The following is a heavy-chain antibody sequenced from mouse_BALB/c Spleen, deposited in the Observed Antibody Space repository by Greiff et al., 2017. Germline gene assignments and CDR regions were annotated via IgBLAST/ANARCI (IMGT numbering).Heavy chain of an antibody. CDR1: GYTFTSYD. Sequence: VQLVESGAELVKPGASVKLSCKASGYTFTSYDINWVRQRPEQGLEWIGCIFPGDGSTKYNEKFKGKATLTTDKSSSTAYMQLSRLTSEDSAVYFCARSRYYGSTYYAMDYWGQGTSVTVSS. CDR3: ARSRYYGSTYYAMDY. J-gene: IGHJ4*01. D-gene: IGHD1-1*01. V-gene: IGHV1-85*01. CDR2: IFPGDGST.